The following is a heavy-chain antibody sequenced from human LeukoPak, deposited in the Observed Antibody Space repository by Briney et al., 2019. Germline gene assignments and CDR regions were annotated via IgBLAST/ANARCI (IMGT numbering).Heavy chain of an antibody. CDR2: MSPNSGDT. D-gene: IGHD4-17*01. J-gene: IGHJ4*02. CDR3: ATGIGSYGDPQVDY. CDR1: GYTFTSYD. V-gene: IGHV1-8*01. Sequence: ASVKVSCKASGYTFTSYDFNWVRQATGQRPEWMGWMSPNSGDTGYAQKFQDRVTMTRNTSISTAYMELSSLRSDDTAVYYCATGIGSYGDPQVDYWGQGTLVTVSS.